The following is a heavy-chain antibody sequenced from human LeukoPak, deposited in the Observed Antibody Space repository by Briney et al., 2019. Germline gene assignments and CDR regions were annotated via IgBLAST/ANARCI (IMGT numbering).Heavy chain of an antibody. V-gene: IGHV3-30*02. CDR3: AKEVTIFGVVIHPVDY. CDR2: IRYDATNK. Sequence: GGSLRLSCAASGFTFSNYGMHWVRQAPGKGLEWVAFIRYDATNKYYADSVKGRFTISRDNSKNTLYLQMNSLGAEDTAVYYCAKEVTIFGVVIHPVDYWGQGTLVTVSS. D-gene: IGHD3-3*01. CDR1: GFTFSNYG. J-gene: IGHJ4*02.